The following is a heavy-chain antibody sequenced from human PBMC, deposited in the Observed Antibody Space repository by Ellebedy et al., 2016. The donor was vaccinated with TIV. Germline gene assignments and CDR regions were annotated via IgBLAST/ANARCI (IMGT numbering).Heavy chain of an antibody. CDR3: ARGGAVAGTIPIDY. CDR2: IYSSGNT. Sequence: SETLSLTCTVSGGSISSGDPYWRWLRQPPGKGLEWIGYIYSSGNTYYNPSLMSRVTISVDTSKNHFSLKLSSVTAADTAVYYCARGGAVAGTIPIDYWGQGTLVTVSS. J-gene: IGHJ4*02. CDR1: GGSISSGDPY. V-gene: IGHV4-30-4*01. D-gene: IGHD6-19*01.